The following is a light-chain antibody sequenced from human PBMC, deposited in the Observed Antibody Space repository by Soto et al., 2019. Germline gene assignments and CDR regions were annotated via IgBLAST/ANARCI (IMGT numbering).Light chain of an antibody. CDR2: EVH. CDR1: ISDIGSHNY. J-gene: IGLJ1*01. Sequence: QSVLTQRASVSGSPGESITVSCSGSISDIGSHNYVSWYRQYPGEAPKLLIYEVHYRPSGVSSRFSGSKSGNTASLTISGLPSADEADYSCASYITPGPLDVFGTGNKVTVL. V-gene: IGLV2-14*01. CDR3: ASYITPGPLDV.